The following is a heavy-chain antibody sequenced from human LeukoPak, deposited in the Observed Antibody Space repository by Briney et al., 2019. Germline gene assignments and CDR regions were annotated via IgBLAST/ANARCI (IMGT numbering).Heavy chain of an antibody. CDR2: IYYSGST. Sequence: SQTLSLTCTVSGGSISSDDYYWSWIRQPPGKGLEWIGYIYYSGSTYYNPSLKSRVTISVDTSKNQFSLKLSSVTAADTAVYYCARAEVDTAMAKEWGQGTLVTVSS. V-gene: IGHV4-30-4*08. CDR1: GGSISSDDYY. D-gene: IGHD5-18*01. CDR3: ARAEVDTAMAKE. J-gene: IGHJ4*02.